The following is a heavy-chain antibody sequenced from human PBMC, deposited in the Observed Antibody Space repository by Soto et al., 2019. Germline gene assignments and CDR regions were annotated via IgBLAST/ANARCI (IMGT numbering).Heavy chain of an antibody. D-gene: IGHD3-22*01. CDR2: ITPSGGST. J-gene: IGHJ5*02. Sequence: GASVKVSCKASGYTFTSYHIHWVRQAPGQGLEWMGVITPSGGSTTNAQKFQDRITMTRDTSTSTVYMELTSLRSEDTAVYYCAREGDKYMVIGHAAASWLDPWGQGTLVTVSS. CDR3: AREGDKYMVIGHAAASWLDP. CDR1: GYTFTSYH. V-gene: IGHV1-46*01.